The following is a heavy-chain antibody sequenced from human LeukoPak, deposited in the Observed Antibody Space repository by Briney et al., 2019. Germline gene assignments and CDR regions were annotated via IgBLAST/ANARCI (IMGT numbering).Heavy chain of an antibody. CDR3: ARDLYGTNTGIFDY. D-gene: IGHD4/OR15-4a*01. Sequence: GGSLRLSCAASGFTFSTYFMNWVRQVPGKGLEWVANIKQDGSEKYYVDSLKGRFTISRDNAKNSLYLQMNNLRAEDTALYYCARDLYGTNTGIFDYWGQGTLVTVSS. CDR1: GFTFSTYF. CDR2: IKQDGSEK. J-gene: IGHJ4*02. V-gene: IGHV3-7*01.